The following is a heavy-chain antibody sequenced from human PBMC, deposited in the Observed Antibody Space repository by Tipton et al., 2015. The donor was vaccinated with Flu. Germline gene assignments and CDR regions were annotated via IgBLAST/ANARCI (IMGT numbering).Heavy chain of an antibody. CDR1: GFSFNSYA. CDR3: ARDQGLAAADQKLYGMDV. Sequence: SLRLSCAASGFSFNSYAMHWVRQAPGKGLEWVAVILYDGSKKHYADSVKGRFTISRDGSKNTLFLQMDSLGGGDTAVYYCARDQGLAAADQKLYGMDVWGQGTTVTVCS. J-gene: IGHJ6*02. CDR2: ILYDGSKK. D-gene: IGHD6-13*01. V-gene: IGHV3-30*04.